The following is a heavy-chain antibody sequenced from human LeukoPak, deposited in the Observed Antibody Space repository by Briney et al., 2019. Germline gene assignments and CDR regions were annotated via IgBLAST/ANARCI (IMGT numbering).Heavy chain of an antibody. CDR2: ISGSGGST. J-gene: IGHJ5*02. CDR3: AKGCRIAARPYWFDP. V-gene: IGHV3-23*01. D-gene: IGHD6-6*01. CDR1: GFTFSSYA. Sequence: PGGALRLSCSASGFTFSSYAMSWVRQAPGKGLEWVSAISGSGGSTYYADSVKGRFTISRENPKNTLYVQMNSLRAEDTAVYYCAKGCRIAARPYWFDPWGQGTLVTVSS.